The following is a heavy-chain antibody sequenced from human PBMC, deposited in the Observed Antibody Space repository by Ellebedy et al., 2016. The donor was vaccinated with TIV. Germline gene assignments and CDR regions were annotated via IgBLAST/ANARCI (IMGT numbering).Heavy chain of an antibody. J-gene: IGHJ4*02. V-gene: IGHV1-69*04. CDR1: GYTFTSYD. CDR2: IIPILGVA. D-gene: IGHD1-26*01. Sequence: AASVKVSCKASGYTFTSYDINWVRQAPGQGLEWMGRIIPILGVADYAQNFQGRVTFTADKYTTTTYMELSSLRSEDTAVYYCARWGGSSGRFQGPYDYWGQGTLVAVSS. CDR3: ARWGGSSGRFQGPYDY.